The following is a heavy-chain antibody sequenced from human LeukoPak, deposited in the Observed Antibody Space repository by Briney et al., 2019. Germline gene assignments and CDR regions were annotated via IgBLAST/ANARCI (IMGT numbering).Heavy chain of an antibody. Sequence: SETLSLTCTVSGGSISSYYWSWIRQPPGKGLEWIGYIYYSGSTDYNPSLKSRVTISVDTSKNQFSLKLSSVTAADTAVYYCARTTGTAAPIRYWGQGTLVTVSS. D-gene: IGHD6-13*01. CDR2: IYYSGST. CDR1: GGSISSYY. V-gene: IGHV4-59*01. CDR3: ARTTGTAAPIRY. J-gene: IGHJ4*02.